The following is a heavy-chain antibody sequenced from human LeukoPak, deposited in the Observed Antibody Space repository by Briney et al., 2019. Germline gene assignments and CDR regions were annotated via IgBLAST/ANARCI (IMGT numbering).Heavy chain of an antibody. CDR2: INPNSGGT. V-gene: IGHV1-2*02. J-gene: IGHJ4*02. Sequence: GASVKVSCKASGYIFIGYYMHWVRQAPGQGLEWMGWINPNSGGTNYTQKFQGRVTMTRDTSISTAYMELSRLRSDDTAVYYCARYAYGGHFDYWGQGTLVTVSS. CDR1: GYIFIGYY. D-gene: IGHD4-17*01. CDR3: ARYAYGGHFDY.